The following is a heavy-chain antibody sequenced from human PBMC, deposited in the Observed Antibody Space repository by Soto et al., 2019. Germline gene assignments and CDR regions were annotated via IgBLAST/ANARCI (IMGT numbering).Heavy chain of an antibody. CDR2: ISYDGSNK. V-gene: IGHV3-30*18. D-gene: IGHD3-22*01. J-gene: IGHJ3*02. CDR1: GXTVSSYG. Sequence: QPXGSLRLSCAASGXTVSSYGMHWVRQAPGKGLEWVAVISYDGSNKYYADSVKGRFTISRDNSKNTLYPQMNSLRAEDTAVYYCAKGLYDSSGYWGADIWGQGTMGTVSS. CDR3: AKGLYDSSGYWGADI.